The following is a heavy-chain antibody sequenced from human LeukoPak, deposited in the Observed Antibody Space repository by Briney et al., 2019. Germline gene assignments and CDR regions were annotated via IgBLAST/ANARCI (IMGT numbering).Heavy chain of an antibody. V-gene: IGHV3-21*01. D-gene: IGHD3-10*01. CDR3: ARDVYYYGSGSYSPFDY. CDR2: ISSSSSYI. CDR1: GFTFSSYS. J-gene: IGHJ4*02. Sequence: GGSLRLSCAASGFTFSSYSMNWVRQAPGKGLEWVSSISSSSSYIYYADSVKGRFTISRDNAKNSLYLQMNSLRAEDTAVYYCARDVYYYGSGSYSPFDYWGQGTLVTVSS.